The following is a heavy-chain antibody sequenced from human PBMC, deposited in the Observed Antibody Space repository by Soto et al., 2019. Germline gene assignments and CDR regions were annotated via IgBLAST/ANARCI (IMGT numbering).Heavy chain of an antibody. D-gene: IGHD3-22*01. CDR1: GFTFSSYA. CDR3: AKVGGDTMIVVVSRHYFDY. CDR2: ISGSGGST. V-gene: IGHV3-23*01. J-gene: IGHJ4*02. Sequence: GGSLRLSCAASGFTFSSYAMSWVRQAPGKGLECVSAISGSGGSTYYADSVKGRFTISRDNSKNTLYLQMNSLRAEDTAVYYCAKVGGDTMIVVVSRHYFDYWGQGTLVTVSS.